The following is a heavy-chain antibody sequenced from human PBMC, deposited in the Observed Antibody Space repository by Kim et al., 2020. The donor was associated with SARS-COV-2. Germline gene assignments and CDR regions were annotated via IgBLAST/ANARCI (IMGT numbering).Heavy chain of an antibody. CDR3: ARGVWFGELYYFDY. J-gene: IGHJ4*02. Sequence: TPSLKSRVTISVATSKNPFPLKLSSVTAADTAVYYCARGVWFGELYYFDYWGQGTLVTVSS. V-gene: IGHV4-59*09. D-gene: IGHD3-10*01.